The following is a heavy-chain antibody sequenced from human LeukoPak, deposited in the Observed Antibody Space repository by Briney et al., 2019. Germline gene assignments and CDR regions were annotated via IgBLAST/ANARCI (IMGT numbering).Heavy chain of an antibody. V-gene: IGHV3-53*01. Sequence: QSGGSLRLSCVVSGFSVSDHYMSWVRQAPGKGLQWLSVIFADDLTYYEDSIKGRFTISRDRSQNTLYLQMKSLRAEDTAVYYCARGAMSTFARFDSWGQGTLVSVSS. J-gene: IGHJ4*02. D-gene: IGHD2/OR15-2a*01. CDR2: IFADDLT. CDR3: ARGAMSTFARFDS. CDR1: GFSVSDHY.